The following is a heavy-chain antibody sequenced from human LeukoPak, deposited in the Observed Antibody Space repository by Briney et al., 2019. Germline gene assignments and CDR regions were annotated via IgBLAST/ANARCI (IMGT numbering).Heavy chain of an antibody. D-gene: IGHD6-19*01. V-gene: IGHV4-61*05. CDR2: IYYSGST. J-gene: IGHJ6*03. CDR1: GGSISSSSYY. CDR3: ARVSERGSVADYYYMDV. Sequence: SETLSLTCTVSGGSISSSSYYWGWIRQPPGKGLEWIGYIYYSGSTNYNPSLKSRVTISVDTSKNQFSLKLSSVTAADTAVYYCARVSERGSVADYYYMDVWGKGTTVTVSS.